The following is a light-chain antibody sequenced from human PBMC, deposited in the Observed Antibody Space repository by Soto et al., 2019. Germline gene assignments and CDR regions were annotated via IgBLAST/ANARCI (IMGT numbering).Light chain of an antibody. Sequence: EIVMTQSPATLSVSPGERVTLSCRASESVTRNVAWYQQKPGLPPRVVMYGASTRATGIPARFSGSGSGTEFTLTISSLQSDDFAVYYCHQYNDWTRYTFGQGTKLEIK. V-gene: IGKV3-15*01. CDR3: HQYNDWTRYT. J-gene: IGKJ2*01. CDR1: ESVTRN. CDR2: GAS.